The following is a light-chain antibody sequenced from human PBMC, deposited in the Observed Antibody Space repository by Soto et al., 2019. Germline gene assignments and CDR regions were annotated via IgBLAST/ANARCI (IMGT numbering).Light chain of an antibody. J-gene: IGLJ2*01. CDR1: ALPEKF. CDR2: EDS. V-gene: IGLV3-10*01. Sequence: SYELTQPPSVSVSPGQTARITCSGDALPEKFAFWFQQRSGQAPVLVMYEDSKRPSGIPERFSGSSSGTLATLTITGAQVEDEGDYYCYSTDGSGDQRVFGGGTKLTVL. CDR3: YSTDGSGDQRV.